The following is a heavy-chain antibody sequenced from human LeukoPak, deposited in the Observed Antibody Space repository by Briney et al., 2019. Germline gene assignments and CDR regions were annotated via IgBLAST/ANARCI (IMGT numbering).Heavy chain of an antibody. Sequence: SETLSLTCTVSGGSISSYYWNWVRQPPGKGLEWIGNIYYSGSTNYNPSLKSRVTISLDTSKFQFSQRLNSVTAADTAVYYCARADPNASGYFYRFNWFDPWGQGTLVTVSS. CDR1: GGSISSYY. J-gene: IGHJ5*02. CDR2: IYYSGST. V-gene: IGHV4-59*01. CDR3: ARADPNASGYFYRFNWFDP. D-gene: IGHD3-10*01.